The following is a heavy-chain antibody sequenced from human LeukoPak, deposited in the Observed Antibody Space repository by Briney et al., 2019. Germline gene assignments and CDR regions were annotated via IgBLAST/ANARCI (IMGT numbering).Heavy chain of an antibody. Sequence: AGVSLRLSCAASGFTFDDYAMHWVRQTPGKGLEWVSGISCNGGTIGYVDSVKGRFTISRDNAKNSLYLQMNSLRAEDTALYYCAKDYDSSGYTSFDYWGQGTLVTVSS. CDR2: ISCNGGTI. CDR1: GFTFDDYA. J-gene: IGHJ4*02. V-gene: IGHV3-9*01. CDR3: AKDYDSSGYTSFDY. D-gene: IGHD3-22*01.